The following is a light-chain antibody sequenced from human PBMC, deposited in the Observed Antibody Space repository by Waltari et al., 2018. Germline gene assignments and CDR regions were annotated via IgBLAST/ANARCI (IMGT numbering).Light chain of an antibody. CDR1: QTVSRNQ. J-gene: IGKJ2*01. Sequence: EIVLTQSPGTQSLSPGDRATLSCRASQTVSRNQLAWYQQKPGQAPRLLIYGASDRGTGIPDRFSGSWSGTDFSLTINILAPEDFAVYYCQQYGNSPYTFGQGSKLEI. CDR2: GAS. CDR3: QQYGNSPYT. V-gene: IGKV3-20*01.